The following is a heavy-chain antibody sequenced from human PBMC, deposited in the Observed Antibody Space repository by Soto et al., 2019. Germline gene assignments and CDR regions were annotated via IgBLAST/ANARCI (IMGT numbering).Heavy chain of an antibody. CDR1: GYTFTSYG. CDR3: ARDSWLRLGELSRMYYFYY. Sequence: QVQLVQSGAEVKKPGASVKVSCKASGYTFTSYGISWVRQAPGQGLEWMGWISAYNGNTNYAQKLQGRVTMSTDPSPSTAYMGRRSLRSDDTAVYYGARDSWLRLGELSRMYYFYYWGQGTLVTVSS. CDR2: ISAYNGNT. J-gene: IGHJ4*02. V-gene: IGHV1-18*01. D-gene: IGHD3-16*02.